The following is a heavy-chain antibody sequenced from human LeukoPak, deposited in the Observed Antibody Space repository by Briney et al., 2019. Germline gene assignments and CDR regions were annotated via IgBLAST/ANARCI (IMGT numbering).Heavy chain of an antibody. CDR2: IYYSGST. CDR3: ARQRVCSSTSCYVRPFDY. CDR1: GGSISSSSYY. V-gene: IGHV4-39*01. J-gene: IGHJ4*02. Sequence: PSETLSLTCTVSGGSISSSSYYWGWLRQPPGKGLEGIGCIYYSGSTYYHPSLKSPVTISVDTSKTQFSLKLSSVTAADTAVYYCARQRVCSSTSCYVRPFDYWGQGTLVTVSS. D-gene: IGHD2-2*01.